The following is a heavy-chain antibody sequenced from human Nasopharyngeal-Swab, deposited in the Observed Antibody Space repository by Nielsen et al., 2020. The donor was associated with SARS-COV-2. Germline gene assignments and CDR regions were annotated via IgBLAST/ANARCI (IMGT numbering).Heavy chain of an antibody. V-gene: IGHV1-24*01. CDR3: ATADPAGSPSVWFDY. CDR1: GYTLTELS. CDR2: FDPEDGET. Sequence: ASVKVSCKVSGYTLTELSMHWLRQSPGKGLEWMGGFDPEDGETIYAQKFQGRVTMTEDTSTDTAYMELSSLRSEDTAVYYCATADPAGSPSVWFDYWGQGTLVTVSS. J-gene: IGHJ4*02. D-gene: IGHD1-14*01.